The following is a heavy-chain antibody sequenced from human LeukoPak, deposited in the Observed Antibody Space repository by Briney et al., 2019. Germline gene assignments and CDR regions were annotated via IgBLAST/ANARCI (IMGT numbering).Heavy chain of an antibody. CDR2: INAPGSDT. CDR3: ARVPNWFDP. CDR1: GFTFNNYW. V-gene: IGHV3-74*01. Sequence: GGSLTLSCVASGFTFNNYWMHWVRQAPGKGLEWVSRINAPGSDTSYAGSVKGRFTISRDNARNTLYLHMTSLRAEDTAVYYCARVPNWFDPWGQGTLVTVS. J-gene: IGHJ5*02.